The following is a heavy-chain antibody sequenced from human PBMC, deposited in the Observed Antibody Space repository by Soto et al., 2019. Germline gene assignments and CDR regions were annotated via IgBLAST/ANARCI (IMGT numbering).Heavy chain of an antibody. CDR1: GFTFSSYA. V-gene: IGHV3-23*01. Sequence: PGGSLRLSCAASGFTFSSYAMSWVRQAPGKGLEWVSAISGSGGSTYYADSVKGRFTISRDNSKNTLYLQMNSLRAEDTAVYYCAKAGVEYCGGDCYPTDFDYWGQGTLVTVSS. D-gene: IGHD2-21*02. CDR3: AKAGVEYCGGDCYPTDFDY. CDR2: ISGSGGST. J-gene: IGHJ4*02.